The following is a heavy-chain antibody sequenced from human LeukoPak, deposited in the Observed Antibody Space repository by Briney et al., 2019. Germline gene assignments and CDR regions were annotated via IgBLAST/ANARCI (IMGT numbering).Heavy chain of an antibody. D-gene: IGHD1-14*01. CDR1: GGSISSGDYY. CDR2: IYYSGST. CDR3: ARGRRYGTPWVWYFDL. V-gene: IGHV4-30-4*01. Sequence: NPSETLSLTCTVSGGSISSGDYYWSWIRQPPGKGLEWIGYIYYSGSTYYNPSLKSRVTISVDTSKNQFSLKLSSVTAADTAVYYCARGRRYGTPWVWYFDLWGRGTLVTVSS. J-gene: IGHJ2*01.